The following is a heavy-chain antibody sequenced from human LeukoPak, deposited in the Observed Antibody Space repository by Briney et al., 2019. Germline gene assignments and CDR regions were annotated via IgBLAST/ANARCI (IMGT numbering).Heavy chain of an antibody. Sequence: SETLSLTCAVYGGSFSGYYWSWIRQPPGKGLEWIREINHSGSTNYNPSLKSRVTISVDTSKNQYSLKLSSVTAADTAVYYCSCVVPAVIGHYGMDVWGQGTTVTVSS. D-gene: IGHD2-2*02. CDR2: INHSGST. CDR3: SCVVPAVIGHYGMDV. J-gene: IGHJ6*02. CDR1: GGSFSGYY. V-gene: IGHV4-34*01.